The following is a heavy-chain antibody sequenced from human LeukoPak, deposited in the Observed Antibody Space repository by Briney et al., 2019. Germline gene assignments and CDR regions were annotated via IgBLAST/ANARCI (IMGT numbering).Heavy chain of an antibody. V-gene: IGHV1-69*13. Sequence: SVKVSCKASGGTSSSYAISWVRQAPGQGLEWMGGIIPIFGTANYAQKFQGRVTITADESTSTAYMELSSLKSEDTAVYYCASLRSGTYYYGMDVWGQGTTVTVSS. CDR1: GGTSSSYA. J-gene: IGHJ6*02. CDR3: ASLRSGTYYYGMDV. D-gene: IGHD1-1*01. CDR2: IIPIFGTA.